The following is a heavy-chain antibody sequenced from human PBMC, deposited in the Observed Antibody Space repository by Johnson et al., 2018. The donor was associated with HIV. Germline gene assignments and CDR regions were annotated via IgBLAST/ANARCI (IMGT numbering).Heavy chain of an antibody. V-gene: IGHV3-33*05. CDR1: RFTFSTYG. J-gene: IGHJ3*02. CDR3: ARGVYSSSWYGAFDI. Sequence: MQLVESGGGVVQPGRSLRLSCAASRFTFSTYGIHWVRQAPGKGLEWVAIISYDGSNKYYADSVKGRFTISRDNSKNTLYLQMNSLRAEDTAVYYCARGVYSSSWYGAFDIWGQGTMVTVSS. CDR2: ISYDGSNK. D-gene: IGHD6-13*01.